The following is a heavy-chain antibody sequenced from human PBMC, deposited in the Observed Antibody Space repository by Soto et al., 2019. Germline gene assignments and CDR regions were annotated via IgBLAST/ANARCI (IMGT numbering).Heavy chain of an antibody. CDR1: GDSIRSNSYY. D-gene: IGHD3-10*01. CDR3: ASHRGRTGPNY. V-gene: IGHV4-39*07. CDR2: MYHSGNT. Sequence: QLQLQESGPGLVKPSETLSLTCSVSGDSIRSNSYYWGWIRQPPGKGLEWIGSMYHSGNTYHNPSLKRRVPISADTPKNQCSLNPGPVTAADTAGYYRASHRGRTGPNYWGQGTLVTVSS. J-gene: IGHJ4*02.